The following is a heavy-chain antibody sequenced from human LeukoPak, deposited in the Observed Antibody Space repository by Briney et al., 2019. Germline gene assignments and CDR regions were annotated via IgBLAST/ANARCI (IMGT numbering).Heavy chain of an antibody. CDR3: ARGDHSGSYLIDY. CDR1: GYTFTSYG. D-gene: IGHD1-26*01. J-gene: IGHJ4*02. CDR2: ITPYNGHT. V-gene: IGHV1-18*01. Sequence: ASVKVSCKASGYTFTSYGISWVRQAPGQGLEWMAWITPYNGHTNYAQKLQGRVTMTTDTSTSTAYMELRSLGSDDTAVYYCARGDHSGSYLIDYWGQGTLVTVSS.